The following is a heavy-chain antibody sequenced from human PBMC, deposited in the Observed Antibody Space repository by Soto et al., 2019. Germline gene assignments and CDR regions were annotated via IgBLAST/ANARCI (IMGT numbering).Heavy chain of an antibody. Sequence: ASVKVSCKASGYTFTSYAMHWVRQAPGQRLEWMGWINAGNGNTKYSQKFQGRVTISKDTSKNQVVLTLTNMDPVDTATYYCARMGPNRYYFDYWGQGTLVTVSS. J-gene: IGHJ4*02. V-gene: IGHV1-3*01. CDR2: INAGNGNT. CDR3: ARMGPNRYYFDY. CDR1: GYTFTSYA.